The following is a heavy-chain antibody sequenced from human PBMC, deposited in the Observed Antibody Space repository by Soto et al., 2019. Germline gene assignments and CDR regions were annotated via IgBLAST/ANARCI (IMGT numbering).Heavy chain of an antibody. V-gene: IGHV3-73*02. J-gene: IGHJ6*02. D-gene: IGHD2-2*02. CDR1: GFIFSGSA. CDR2: IRSRANNFAT. Sequence: EVQLVESGGGLVQPGGSLKLSCAASGFIFSGSAIHWVRQASGKGLEWVGRIRSRANNFATSSAASVKGRFTFSRDDSKNTAYLQMNTLKTEDTAVYYCARGQGAAIGDYYYHGMDVWGRGTTVTVSS. CDR3: ARGQGAAIGDYYYHGMDV.